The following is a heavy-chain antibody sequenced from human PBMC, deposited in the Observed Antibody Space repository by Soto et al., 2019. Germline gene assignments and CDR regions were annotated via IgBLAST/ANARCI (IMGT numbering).Heavy chain of an antibody. CDR1: GFAVSSNY. Sequence: GGSLRLSCAASGFAVSSNYMTWVRQAPGKGLEWVSVIHSGGDTHYADSMRGRFTISRDNSKNTLYLQMNSLRAEDTAVYYCARSRTGTTYGGMDVWGQGT. J-gene: IGHJ6*02. CDR3: ARSRTGTTYGGMDV. V-gene: IGHV3-66*01. D-gene: IGHD1-7*01. CDR2: IHSGGDT.